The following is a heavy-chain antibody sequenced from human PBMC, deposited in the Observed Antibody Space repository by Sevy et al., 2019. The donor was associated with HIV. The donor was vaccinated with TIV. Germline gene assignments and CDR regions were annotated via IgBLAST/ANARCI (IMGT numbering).Heavy chain of an antibody. D-gene: IGHD3-22*01. CDR3: ARVNYDSSGYYPTDYGMDV. J-gene: IGHJ6*02. CDR2: IYHSGST. CDR1: GGSISDYY. Sequence: SETLSLTCIVSGGSISDYYWSWIRQPPGKGPEWIGYIYHSGSTKYNPSLKSRVTISVDTSKNQFSLKLSSVTAADTAVYYCARVNYDSSGYYPTDYGMDVWGQGTTVTVSS. V-gene: IGHV4-59*01.